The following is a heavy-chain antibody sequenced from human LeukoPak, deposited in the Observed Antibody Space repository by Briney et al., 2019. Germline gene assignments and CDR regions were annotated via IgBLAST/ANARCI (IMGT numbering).Heavy chain of an antibody. V-gene: IGHV4-61*02. J-gene: IGHJ6*03. D-gene: IGHD6-19*01. CDR1: GGSISSGSYY. CDR2: IYTRGST. CDR3: ARGIAVAGTSNYYYYYYMDV. Sequence: SQTLSLTCTVSGGSISSGSYYWSWIRQPAGKGLEWIGRIYTRGSTNYNPSLKSRITISVDTSKNQFSLKLSSVTAADTAVYYCARGIAVAGTSNYYYYYYMDVWGKGTTVTVSS.